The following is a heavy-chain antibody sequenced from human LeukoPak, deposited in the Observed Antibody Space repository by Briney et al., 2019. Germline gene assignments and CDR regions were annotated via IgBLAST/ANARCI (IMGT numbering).Heavy chain of an antibody. CDR1: GGSISSSSYY. V-gene: IGHV4-39*07. CDR3: ARDLSIAAAGGWFDP. D-gene: IGHD6-13*01. J-gene: IGHJ5*02. CDR2: IYYSGST. Sequence: PSETLSLTCTVSGGSISSSSYYWGWIRQPPGKGLEWIGSIYYSGSTYYNPSLKSRVTISVDTSKNQFSLKLSSVTAADTAVYYCARDLSIAAAGGWFDPWGQGTLVTVSS.